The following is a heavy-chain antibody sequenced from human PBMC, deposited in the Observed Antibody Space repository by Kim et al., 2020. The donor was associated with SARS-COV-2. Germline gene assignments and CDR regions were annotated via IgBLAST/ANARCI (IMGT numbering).Heavy chain of an antibody. D-gene: IGHD6-13*01. CDR3: ARAFVVIAAAGTHSFDY. J-gene: IGHJ4*02. Sequence: VKDRFTIARDNSNNTLYLQMNSLRAEDTAVYYCARAFVVIAAAGTHSFDYWGQGTLVTVSS. V-gene: IGHV3-30*01.